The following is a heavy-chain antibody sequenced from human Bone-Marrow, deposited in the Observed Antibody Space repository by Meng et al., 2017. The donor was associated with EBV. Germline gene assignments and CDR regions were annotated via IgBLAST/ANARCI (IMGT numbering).Heavy chain of an antibody. CDR1: GGSFSGYY. CDR3: ARGSGYDARY. V-gene: IGHV4-34*01. Sequence: QVLYQGWGQVLFQPPEHLSPPCAVYGGSFSGYYWSWIRQPPGKGLEWIGEINHSGSTNYNPSLKSRVTISVDTSKNQFSLKLSSVTAADTAVYYCARGSGYDARYWGQGTLVTVSS. D-gene: IGHD5-12*01. J-gene: IGHJ4*02. CDR2: INHSGST.